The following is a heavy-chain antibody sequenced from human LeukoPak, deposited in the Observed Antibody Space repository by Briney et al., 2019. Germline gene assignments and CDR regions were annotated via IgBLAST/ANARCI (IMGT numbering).Heavy chain of an antibody. V-gene: IGHV1-69*13. CDR2: IIPIFGTA. CDR3: ARGSGGSFHSGIHY. CDR1: GGTFISYA. Sequence: SVKVSCKASGGTFISYAITWVRQAPGQGLEWMGGIIPIFGTANYAQKFQGRVTITADESTSTAYMELSSLRSEDTAVYYCARGSGGSFHSGIHYWGQGTLVTVSS. J-gene: IGHJ4*02. D-gene: IGHD1-26*01.